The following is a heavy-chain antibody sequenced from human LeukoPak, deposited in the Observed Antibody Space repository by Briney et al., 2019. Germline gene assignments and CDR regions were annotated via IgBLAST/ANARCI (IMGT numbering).Heavy chain of an antibody. CDR2: ISPDGSTT. CDR3: ARDFDFSSAI. D-gene: IGHD3-3*01. J-gene: IGHJ4*02. Sequence: GGSLRLSCAASGFTFSSYWMHWVRQAPGKGLVWVSRISPDGSTTGHADSVKGRFTTSRDNAKNTLFLQMNSLRAEDTAVYYCARDFDFSSAIWGQGTLVTVSS. CDR1: GFTFSSYW. V-gene: IGHV3-74*01.